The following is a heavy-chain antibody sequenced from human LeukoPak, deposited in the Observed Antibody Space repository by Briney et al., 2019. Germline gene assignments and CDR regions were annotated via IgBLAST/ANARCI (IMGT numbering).Heavy chain of an antibody. CDR3: AGGLREAQGWLQWLGTVYSMDV. CDR2: MSSRSGII. Sequence: PGGSLRLSCLPSGFNLSDYYMNWIRQSPGKGLEWISYMSSRSGIIYYADSVKGPFTISRHNARNSLYLQMNSLRVDDTAVYYCAGGLREAQGWLQWLGTVYSMDVWGQGTPVTVSS. J-gene: IGHJ6*02. CDR1: GFNLSDYY. D-gene: IGHD5-24*01. V-gene: IGHV3-11*01.